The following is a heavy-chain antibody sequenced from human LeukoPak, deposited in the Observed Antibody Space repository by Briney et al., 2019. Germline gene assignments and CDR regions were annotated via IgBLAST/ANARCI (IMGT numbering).Heavy chain of an antibody. CDR3: ARVGNTWYYFDF. Sequence: GGSLRLSCAASGFTFSSYAMSWVRQAPGKGLEWVSAISGSGGSTYYADSVKGRFTISRDNSRNTLYLQMDTLRAEDTAVYYCARVGNTWYYFDFWGQGTLVTVSS. CDR1: GFTFSSYA. J-gene: IGHJ4*02. CDR2: ISGSGGST. D-gene: IGHD6-13*01. V-gene: IGHV3-23*01.